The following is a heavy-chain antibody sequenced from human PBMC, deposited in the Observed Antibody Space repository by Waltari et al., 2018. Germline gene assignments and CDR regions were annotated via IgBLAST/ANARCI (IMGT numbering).Heavy chain of an antibody. CDR1: GFSINSGYY. J-gene: IGHJ3*02. CDR3: ARAYITGTTWDDAFDI. D-gene: IGHD1-7*01. Sequence: QVQLQESGPGLVEPSETLSLTCAVSGFSINSGYYWGWIRQPPEKGLEWIGSIYHSGSTFYNPSLKSRVTISVDTSKNQFSLKLSSVTAADTAVYYCARAYITGTTWDDAFDIWGQGTMVTVSS. CDR2: IYHSGST. V-gene: IGHV4-38-2*01.